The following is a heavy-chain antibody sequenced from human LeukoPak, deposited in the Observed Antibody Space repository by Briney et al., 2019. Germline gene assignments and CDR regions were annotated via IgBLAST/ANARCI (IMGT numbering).Heavy chain of an antibody. CDR2: VSGSGSTV. CDR3: VRQFAS. J-gene: IGHJ4*02. Sequence: GGSLGLPCAASGFTFSDHIMNWVRQLPGKRLEWVAYVSGSGSTVYYADSVKGRFTISRDNGKSSLYLQMNSLRVEDTALYYCVRQFASWGQGTLVTVSS. CDR1: GFTFSDHI. V-gene: IGHV3-48*01.